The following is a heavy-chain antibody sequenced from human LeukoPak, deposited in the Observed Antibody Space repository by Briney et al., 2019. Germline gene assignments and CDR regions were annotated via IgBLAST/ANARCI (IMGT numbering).Heavy chain of an antibody. D-gene: IGHD5-12*01. CDR2: ISYSSNYI. V-gene: IGHV3-21*01. CDR3: ARDSGYVSRNYDY. Sequence: GGSLRLSCAASGFSFSSYSMNWVRQAPGRGLEWVSSISYSSNYIYYADSVKGRFTISRDNARKSLFLQMNSLRAEDTAVYYCARDSGYVSRNYDYWGQGTLVTVSS. CDR1: GFSFSSYS. J-gene: IGHJ4*02.